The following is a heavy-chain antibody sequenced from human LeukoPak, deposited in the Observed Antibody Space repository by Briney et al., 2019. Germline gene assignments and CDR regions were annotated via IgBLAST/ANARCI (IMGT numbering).Heavy chain of an antibody. CDR2: IYYSGNT. V-gene: IGHV4-39*01. J-gene: IGHJ4*02. Sequence: SETLSLTCTVSGVSISSSNSYWGWLRQPPGKGLEWIGSIYYSGNTYYNASLKSQVSISIGTSKNQFSLRLTSVTAADTAVYYCARQTGSGLFILPGGQGTLVTVSS. CDR3: ARQTGSGLFILP. D-gene: IGHD3/OR15-3a*01. CDR1: GVSISSSNSY.